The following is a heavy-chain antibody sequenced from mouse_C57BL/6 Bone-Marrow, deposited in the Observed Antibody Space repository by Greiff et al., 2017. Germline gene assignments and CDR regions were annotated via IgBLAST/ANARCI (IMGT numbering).Heavy chain of an antibody. D-gene: IGHD2-4*01. CDR1: GYIFTEYN. J-gene: IGHJ2*01. Sequence: QVQLQQSGAELVKPGASVKLSCKASGYIFTEYNIHWVKQRPGQGLEWIGWFYPGSGSIKYNERFKDKATLTADKSSNTAYMALSRLTSVTSAVYFCARHERYYDYEGYFDFGGRGTAITVSS. V-gene: IGHV1-62-2*01. CDR3: ARHERYYDYEGYFDF. CDR2: FYPGSGSI.